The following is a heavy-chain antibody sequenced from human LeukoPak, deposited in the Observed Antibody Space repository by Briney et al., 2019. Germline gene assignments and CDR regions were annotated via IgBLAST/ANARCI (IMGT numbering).Heavy chain of an antibody. J-gene: IGHJ3*02. CDR1: GYTFTSYG. Sequence: GASVKVSCKASGYTFTSYGISWVRQAPGQGLEWMGWISAYNGNTNYAQKLQGRVTMTTDTSTSTAYMELRSLRSDDTAVYYCARDGVATNNLWLVAFDIWGQGTMVTVSS. CDR2: ISAYNGNT. D-gene: IGHD5-24*01. V-gene: IGHV1-18*01. CDR3: ARDGVATNNLWLVAFDI.